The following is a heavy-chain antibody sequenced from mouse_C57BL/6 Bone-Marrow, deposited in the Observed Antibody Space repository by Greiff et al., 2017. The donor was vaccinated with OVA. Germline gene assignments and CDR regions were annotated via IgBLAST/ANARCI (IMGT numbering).Heavy chain of an antibody. CDR1: GFNINDYY. CDR3: AYYFSMDY. CDR2: IDPEDGET. J-gene: IGHJ4*01. V-gene: IGHV14-2*01. Sequence: EVQLQQSGAELVKPGASVKLSCTASGFNINDYYMHWVKQRTEQGLEWIGRIDPEDGETKNAPKFQGKATITADPSSNTAYLQLGSLTSEDTAIYYCAYYFSMDYWGQGTSVTVSS.